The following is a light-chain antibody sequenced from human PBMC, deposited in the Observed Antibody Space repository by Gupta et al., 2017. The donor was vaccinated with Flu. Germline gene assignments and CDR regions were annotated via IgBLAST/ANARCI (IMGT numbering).Light chain of an antibody. J-gene: IGLJ2*01. CDR3: NSYASSNTIL. CDR2: EIS. Sequence: SVTISRTGSRSDIGNNTYVSCYQHDQGKAPILIIFEISKRPSGVPDRFFGSNAGNTASLTVAGLEAEDEADYYCNSYASSNTILFGGGTKLTVL. V-gene: IGLV2-8*03. CDR1: RSDIGNNTY.